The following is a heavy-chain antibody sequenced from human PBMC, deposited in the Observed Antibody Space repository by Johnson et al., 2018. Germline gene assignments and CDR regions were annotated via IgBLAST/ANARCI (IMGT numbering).Heavy chain of an antibody. CDR2: INPRGGRK. V-gene: IGHV1-46*01. CDR1: GYTFVNYF. Sequence: QVQLVQSGAEVKNPGASVRISCQASGYTFVNYFLHWVRQAPVEGLEWMGIINPRGGRKSYAQKFKGRVNMAADTSTSTLYMELSSLTSDDSAVYYWARGSFDTRRRGFDLWGQGTLVTVSS. CDR3: ARGSFDTRRRGFDL. J-gene: IGHJ3*01.